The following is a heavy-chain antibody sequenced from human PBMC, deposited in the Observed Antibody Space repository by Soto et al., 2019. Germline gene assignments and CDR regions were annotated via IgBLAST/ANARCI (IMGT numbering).Heavy chain of an antibody. CDR1: GFTFDDYA. CDR2: ISWNSGSI. V-gene: IGHV3-9*01. Sequence: GGSLRLSCAASGFTFDDYAMHWVRQAPGKGLEWVSGISWNSGSIGYADSVKGRFTISRDNAKNSLYLQMNSLRAEDTALYYCAKDMVGRGYSGYPGQTPALMDYYYYYMDVWGKGTTVTVSS. J-gene: IGHJ6*03. CDR3: AKDMVGRGYSGYPGQTPALMDYYYYYMDV. D-gene: IGHD5-12*01.